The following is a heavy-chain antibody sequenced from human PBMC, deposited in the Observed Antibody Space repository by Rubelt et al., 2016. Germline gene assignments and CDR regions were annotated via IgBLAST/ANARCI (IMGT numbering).Heavy chain of an antibody. J-gene: IGHJ6*02. V-gene: IGHV4-34*01. CDR3: ASRATLQLGYYGMDV. D-gene: IGHD4-11*01. CDR2: INHSGST. CDR1: GGSFSGYY. Sequence: QVQLQQWGAGLLKPSETLSLTCAVYGGSFSGYYWSWIRQPPGKGLEWIGEINHSGSTNYNPSLKSRVTISVDTSKNQFSLKLSSVTAADTAVYYCASRATLQLGYYGMDVWGQGTTVTVSS.